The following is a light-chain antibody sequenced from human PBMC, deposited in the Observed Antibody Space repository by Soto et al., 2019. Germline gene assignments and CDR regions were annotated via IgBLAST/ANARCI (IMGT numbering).Light chain of an antibody. CDR2: AAS. Sequence: DIQMTQSPSSLSASVGDRVTITCRSSQSISNYLNWYQQKPGKAPKLLIYAASGLQGGVSSRFSGRGSGTDFTLTISNLKPEDFATYCCQQTYSTPWTFGQGTKVEIK. V-gene: IGKV1-39*01. J-gene: IGKJ1*01. CDR1: QSISNY. CDR3: QQTYSTPWT.